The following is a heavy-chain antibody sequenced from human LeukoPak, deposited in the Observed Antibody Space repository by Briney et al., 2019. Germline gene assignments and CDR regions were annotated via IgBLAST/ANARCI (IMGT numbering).Heavy chain of an antibody. Sequence: GGSLRLSCAASGFTFSTYSMNWVRQAPGKGLEWVSYITSSSSTMFYADSVKGRFTISRDNSKSTLYLQMNYLRAEDTAVYYCAKDREPYYYDSSGYYYWGQGTLVTVSS. D-gene: IGHD3-22*01. CDR3: AKDREPYYYDSSGYYY. CDR2: ITSSSSTM. CDR1: GFTFSTYS. J-gene: IGHJ4*02. V-gene: IGHV3-48*01.